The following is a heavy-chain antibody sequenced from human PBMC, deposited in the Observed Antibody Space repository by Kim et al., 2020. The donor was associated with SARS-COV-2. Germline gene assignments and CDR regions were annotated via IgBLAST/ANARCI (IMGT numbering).Heavy chain of an antibody. D-gene: IGHD3-3*01. J-gene: IGHJ6*02. V-gene: IGHV3-23*01. CDR3: AKDLKGTYYDFWSGYYTPGMDV. CDR2: ISGSGGST. CDR1: GFTFSSYA. Sequence: GGSLRLSCAASGFTFSSYAMSWVRQAPGKGLEWVSAISGSGGSTYYADSVKGRFTISRDNSKNTLYLQMNSLRAEDTAVYYCAKDLKGTYYDFWSGYYTPGMDVWGQGTTVTVSS.